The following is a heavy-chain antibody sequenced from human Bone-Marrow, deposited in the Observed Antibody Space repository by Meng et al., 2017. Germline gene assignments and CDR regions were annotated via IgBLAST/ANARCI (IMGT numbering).Heavy chain of an antibody. CDR1: GDSISRSNW. CDR3: ARKAVAGNFDY. J-gene: IGHJ4*02. V-gene: IGHV4-4*02. D-gene: IGHD6-13*01. Sequence: QVELQESGPGLVKPSGTLALTCPVSGDSISRSNWWSWVRQPPGKGLEWIGEIYHSGNTNYNASLKSRVTLSIDKSKNQFSLKLSSVTAADTAVYYCARKAVAGNFDYWGQGTLVTVSS. CDR2: IYHSGNT.